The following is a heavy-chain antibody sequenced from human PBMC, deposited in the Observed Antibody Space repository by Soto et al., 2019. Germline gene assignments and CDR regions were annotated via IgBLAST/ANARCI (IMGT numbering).Heavy chain of an antibody. V-gene: IGHV3-48*02. D-gene: IGHD4-17*01. CDR2: ISSSSSTI. J-gene: IGHJ2*01. CDR3: ARYKGRWIHHYGDYGGDL. CDR1: GFTFSSYS. Sequence: GGSLRLSCAASGFTFSSYSMNWVRQAPGKGLEWVSYISSSSSTIYYADSVKGRFTISRDNAKNSLYLQMNSLRDEDTAVYYCARYKGRWIHHYGDYGGDLWGRGTLVTVSS.